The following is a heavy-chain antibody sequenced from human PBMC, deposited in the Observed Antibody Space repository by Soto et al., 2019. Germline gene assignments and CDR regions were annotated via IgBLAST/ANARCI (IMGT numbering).Heavy chain of an antibody. CDR1: GGSFSGYY. J-gene: IGHJ6*02. CDR2: INHSGST. D-gene: IGHD4-4*01. V-gene: IGHV4-34*01. Sequence: SETLSLTCAVYGGSFSGYYWSSIRQPPGKGLEWIGEINHSGSTNYNPSLKSRVTISVDTSKNQFSLKLSSVTAADTAVYYCARGRYYSNLYYYYYGMDVWGQGTTVTVS. CDR3: ARGRYYSNLYYYYYGMDV.